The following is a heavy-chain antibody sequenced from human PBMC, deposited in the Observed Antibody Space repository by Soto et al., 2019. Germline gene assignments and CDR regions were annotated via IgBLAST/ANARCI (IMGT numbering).Heavy chain of an antibody. J-gene: IGHJ4*02. Sequence: GGSLRLSCAASGFTFNTYGMHWVRQAPGKGLEWVAVISYDGSDKFYADSVKGRFTISRDNSKNALYLQMSSLRPEDTAIYYCAKSPNFYCSSPNCYKYYFDYWGQVTLVTFSS. D-gene: IGHD2-2*02. CDR3: AKSPNFYCSSPNCYKYYFDY. CDR2: ISYDGSDK. CDR1: GFTFNTYG. V-gene: IGHV3-30*18.